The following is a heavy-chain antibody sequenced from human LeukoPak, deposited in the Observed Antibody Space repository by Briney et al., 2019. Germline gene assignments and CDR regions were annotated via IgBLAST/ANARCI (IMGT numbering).Heavy chain of an antibody. V-gene: IGHV1-18*01. CDR1: GYTFTSYG. D-gene: IGHD1-26*01. CDR2: ISAYNGNT. J-gene: IGHJ3*02. CDR3: ARDSPVEWDVFGDSFDI. Sequence: GASVKVSCKASGYTFTSYGISWVRQAPGQGLEWMGWISAYNGNTNYAQKLQGRVTMTTDTSTSTAYMELRSLRSDDTAVYYCARDSPVEWDVFGDSFDIWGQGTVVTVSS.